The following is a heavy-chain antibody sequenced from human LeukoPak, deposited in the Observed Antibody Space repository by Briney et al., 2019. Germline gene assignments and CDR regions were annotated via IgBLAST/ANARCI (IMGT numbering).Heavy chain of an antibody. CDR3: ARPSSGWYNLGYYDYMYV. Sequence: ASVTVSLKSSGYTFTIYGISWGRQAPGQGLEWMGWISAYNGNTNYAQKLQGRVTMTTDTSTSTAYMELRSLRSDDTAVYSCARPSSGWYNLGYYDYMYVWGRATTVSVCS. CDR2: ISAYNGNT. D-gene: IGHD6-19*01. CDR1: GYTFTIYG. V-gene: IGHV1-18*01. J-gene: IGHJ6*03.